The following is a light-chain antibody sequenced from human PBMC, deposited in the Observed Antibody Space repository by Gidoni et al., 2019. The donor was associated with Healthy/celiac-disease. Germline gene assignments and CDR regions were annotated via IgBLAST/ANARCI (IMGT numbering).Light chain of an antibody. CDR2: DAS. CDR3: QQRSNWLT. CDR1: PSVSSY. J-gene: IGKJ4*01. Sequence: IVLTQSPATLSLSPGARATLPCSASPSVSSYLAWYQQKPGQAPRLLIYDASNRATGIPARFSGSGSGTDFTLTISSLEPEDVAVYYCQQRSNWLTFGGGTKVEIK. V-gene: IGKV3-11*01.